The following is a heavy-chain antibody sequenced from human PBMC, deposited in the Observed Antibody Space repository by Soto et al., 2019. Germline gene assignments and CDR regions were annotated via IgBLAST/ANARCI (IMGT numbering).Heavy chain of an antibody. Sequence: QVQLVQSGAEVKKPGASVKVSCKASGYTFTSYGISWVRQAPGQGLEWMGWISAYNGNTNYAQKLQGRVTMTTDTSTSPAYLELRSLRSDDTAVYYCARALAAGYYDRSGFDPTLGMDVWGQGTTVTVS. J-gene: IGHJ6*02. CDR3: ARALAAGYYDRSGFDPTLGMDV. V-gene: IGHV1-18*01. CDR2: ISAYNGNT. CDR1: GYTFTSYG. D-gene: IGHD3-22*01.